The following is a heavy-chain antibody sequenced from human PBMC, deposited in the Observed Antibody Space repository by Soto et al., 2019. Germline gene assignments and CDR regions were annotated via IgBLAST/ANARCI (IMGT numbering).Heavy chain of an antibody. Sequence: SETLSLTCTVSGGSISSYYWFWIRQPPVKGLKWIGYIYYSGCTNYNPYIKGRITISVVSSKTPFYLNLLSVSAAATAVYYFARSGSHLMTELYKLDSWGQGTLVTVSS. D-gene: IGHD1-26*01. CDR3: ARSGSHLMTELYKLDS. CDR2: IYYSGCT. CDR1: GGSISSYY. J-gene: IGHJ4*02. V-gene: IGHV4-59*01.